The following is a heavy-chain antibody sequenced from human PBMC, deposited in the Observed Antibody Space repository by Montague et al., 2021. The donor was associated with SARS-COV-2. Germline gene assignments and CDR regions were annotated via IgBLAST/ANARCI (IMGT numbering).Heavy chain of an antibody. V-gene: IGHV3-23*01. CDR1: GFTFSSYA. Sequence: SLRLSCAASGFTFSSYAMSWVRQAPGKGLEWVSAISGSGGGTYYADSVKGRFTISRDNSKNTLYVQMNSLRAEDTAVYYCAKLTTGYSYGTGDYWGQGTLVTVSS. J-gene: IGHJ4*02. CDR3: AKLTTGYSYGTGDY. D-gene: IGHD5-18*01. CDR2: ISGSGGGT.